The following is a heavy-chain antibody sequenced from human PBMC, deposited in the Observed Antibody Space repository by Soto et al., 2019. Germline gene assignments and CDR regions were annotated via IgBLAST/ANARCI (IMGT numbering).Heavy chain of an antibody. CDR2: MSFDGNSK. Sequence: GGSLRLSCAASGFAVSSYSMHWVRQAPGKGLEWVAAMSFDGNSKYFADSVKGRFKISRDTSKNTWSLEMGGLGVEDSALYHCTRGRSMIANDDFEYWGQGTQVTVSS. V-gene: IGHV3-30-3*01. CDR3: TRGRSMIANDDFEY. D-gene: IGHD2-21*01. CDR1: GFAVSSYS. J-gene: IGHJ4*02.